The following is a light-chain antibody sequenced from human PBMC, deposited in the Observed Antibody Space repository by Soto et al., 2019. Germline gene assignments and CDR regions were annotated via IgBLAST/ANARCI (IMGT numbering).Light chain of an antibody. Sequence: DIQMTQSPSSLSASVGDRVTITCRASQSISSYLSWYQQKPGKAPKLVISDAFSLQSGVPLRFSGSGSGTGFILTISSVQLEDFVTYYCLLSYSAPLIFGGGTKVQIK. V-gene: IGKV1-39*01. CDR2: DAF. CDR1: QSISSY. CDR3: LLSYSAPLI. J-gene: IGKJ4*01.